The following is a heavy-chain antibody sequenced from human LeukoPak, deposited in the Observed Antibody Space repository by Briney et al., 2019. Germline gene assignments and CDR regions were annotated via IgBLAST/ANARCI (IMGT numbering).Heavy chain of an antibody. Sequence: GGSLRLSCAASGFTFSSYAMNWVRQAPGKGLEWVSFISGGGGTTYYADSVKGQFTITRDNSKNTLYLQVNSLRTDDTAVYYCAKAEGSGNQPFDYWGQGTLVTVSS. J-gene: IGHJ4*02. CDR3: AKAEGSGNQPFDY. CDR1: GFTFSSYA. CDR2: ISGGGGTT. D-gene: IGHD3-10*01. V-gene: IGHV3-23*01.